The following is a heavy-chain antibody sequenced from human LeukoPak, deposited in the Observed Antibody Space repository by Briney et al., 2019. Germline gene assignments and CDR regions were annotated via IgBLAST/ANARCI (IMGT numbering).Heavy chain of an antibody. D-gene: IGHD6-13*01. Sequence: EASVTVSCKASGYTFTGYYMHWERQAPGQGLEWMGWINPNSGGTNYAQKFQSRVTMTRDTPISTAYMELSRLRSDDTAVYYCASDVAGAEDYWGQGTLVTVSS. V-gene: IGHV1-2*02. CDR2: INPNSGGT. CDR3: ASDVAGAEDY. J-gene: IGHJ4*02. CDR1: GYTFTGYY.